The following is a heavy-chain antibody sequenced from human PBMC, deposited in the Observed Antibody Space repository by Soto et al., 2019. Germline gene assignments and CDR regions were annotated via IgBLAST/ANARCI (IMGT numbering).Heavy chain of an antibody. CDR2: ISYDGSNK. J-gene: IGHJ6*02. CDR3: AKSGYCSGGSCSPASYYYYGMDV. Sequence: QVQLVESGGGVVQPGRSLRLSCAASGFTFSSYGMHWVRQAPGKGLEWVAVISYDGSNKYYADSVKGRFTISRDNSKNTLYLQMNSLRAEDTAVYYCAKSGYCSGGSCSPASYYYYGMDVWGQGTTVTVSS. CDR1: GFTFSSYG. V-gene: IGHV3-30*18. D-gene: IGHD2-15*01.